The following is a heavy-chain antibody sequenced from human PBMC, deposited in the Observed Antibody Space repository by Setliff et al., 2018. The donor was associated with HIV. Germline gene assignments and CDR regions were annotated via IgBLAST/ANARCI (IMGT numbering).Heavy chain of an antibody. Sequence: TPQPPGKGLEWIGNILYSGSTYYNPSLRSRVTISVDTSKNQFSLKLSSVTAADTAVYYCARPQLGWGGGSHFDHWGQGTLVTVSS. CDR3: ARPQLGWGGGSHFDH. J-gene: IGHJ4*02. V-gene: IGHV4-39*01. D-gene: IGHD1-1*01. CDR2: ILYSGST.